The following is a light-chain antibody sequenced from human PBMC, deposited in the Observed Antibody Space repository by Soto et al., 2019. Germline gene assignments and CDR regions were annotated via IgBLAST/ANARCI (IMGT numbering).Light chain of an antibody. CDR3: LSTDNSGNVWV. J-gene: IGLJ2*01. CDR2: KGT. V-gene: IGLV3-16*01. Sequence: SYELTQPPSVSVSLGQMARITCSGEPLPKKYAYWYQQKPGKSPVVVIYKGTERPSGIPERFSGSTSGTIVTLTISGVQAEDEADYYCLSTDNSGNVWVFGGGTKLTVL. CDR1: PLPKKY.